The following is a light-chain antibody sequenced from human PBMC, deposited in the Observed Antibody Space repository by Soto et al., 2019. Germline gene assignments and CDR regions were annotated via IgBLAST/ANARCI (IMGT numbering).Light chain of an antibody. CDR2: SNN. Sequence: QSVLTQPPSASGTPGQRVTISCSGSGSNIGSNTVNWYQQLPGTAPKLLISSNNQRPSGVPDRFSGSKSGTSSSLAISGLKSEDEADYYCAAWDDSRNGWVCGGGTKLTVL. CDR1: GSNIGSNT. CDR3: AAWDDSRNGWV. V-gene: IGLV1-44*01. J-gene: IGLJ3*02.